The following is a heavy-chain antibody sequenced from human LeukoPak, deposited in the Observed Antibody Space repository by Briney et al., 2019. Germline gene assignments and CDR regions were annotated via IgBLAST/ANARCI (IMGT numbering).Heavy chain of an antibody. CDR1: GGSISSYY. CDR2: IYTSGST. Sequence: SETLSLTCTVSGGSISSYYWSWIRQPAGKGLEWIGRIYTSGSTNYNPSLKSRVTMSVDTSKNQFSLKLSSVTAADTAVYYCARAHPQRSSGYGAFDIWGHGTMVTVSS. J-gene: IGHJ3*02. CDR3: ARAHPQRSSGYGAFDI. D-gene: IGHD3-3*01. V-gene: IGHV4-4*07.